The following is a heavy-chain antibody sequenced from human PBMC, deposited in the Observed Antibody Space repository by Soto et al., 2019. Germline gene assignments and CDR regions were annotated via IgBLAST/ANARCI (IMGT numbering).Heavy chain of an antibody. J-gene: IGHJ6*02. CDR2: INAGNGNT. V-gene: IGHV1-3*01. CDR3: ARMRAFYGSASHYIADYYYYYAMDV. D-gene: IGHD3-10*01. Sequence: ASVKVSCKASGYTFTSYAMHWVRQAPGQRLEWMGWINAGNGNTDYVQKLRGRLTMTTDTSASTVHMDLRSLRSDDTAVYYCARMRAFYGSASHYIADYYYYYAMDVWGQGTTVTVSS. CDR1: GYTFTSYA.